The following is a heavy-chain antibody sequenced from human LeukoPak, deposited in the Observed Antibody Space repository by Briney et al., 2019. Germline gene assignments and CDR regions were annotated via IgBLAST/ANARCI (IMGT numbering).Heavy chain of an antibody. J-gene: IGHJ3*02. V-gene: IGHV4-39*01. Sequence: SETLSLTCTVSGGSISSSSYYWGWIRQPPGKGLEWIGTIYYSGSTYYNPSLKSRVTISVHTSKDQFSLKLSSVTAADTAVYYCARRGYSRDETFDIWGQGTVVTVSS. CDR3: ARRGYSRDETFDI. CDR1: GGSISSSSYY. D-gene: IGHD6-13*01. CDR2: IYYSGST.